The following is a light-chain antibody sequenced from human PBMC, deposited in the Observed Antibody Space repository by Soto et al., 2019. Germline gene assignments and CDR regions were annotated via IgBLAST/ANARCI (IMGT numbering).Light chain of an antibody. CDR3: QKYNFAPRT. CDR2: AAS. Sequence: DIEMTQSPSSLSASVGDRVTITCRASQGISNYLAWYQQRPGKVPKLLIYAASTLETGVPSRFSGSGSGTDFTLTISSLQPEDVATYYCQKYNFAPRTFGQGTKVEIK. CDR1: QGISNY. V-gene: IGKV1-27*01. J-gene: IGKJ1*01.